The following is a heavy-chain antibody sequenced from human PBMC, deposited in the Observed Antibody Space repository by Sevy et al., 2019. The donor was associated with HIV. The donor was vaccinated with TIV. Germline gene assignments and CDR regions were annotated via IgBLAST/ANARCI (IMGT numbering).Heavy chain of an antibody. CDR1: GYTFTSYG. V-gene: IGHV1-18*01. Sequence: ASVKVSCKASGYTFTSYGISWVRQAPGQGLEWMGWISAYNGNTNYAQKLQGRDTMTTDTSTSTAYMELRSLRSDDTAVYYCARGVTTIFGVVIDKINWFDPWGQGTLVTLSS. CDR2: ISAYNGNT. CDR3: ARGVTTIFGVVIDKINWFDP. D-gene: IGHD3-3*01. J-gene: IGHJ5*02.